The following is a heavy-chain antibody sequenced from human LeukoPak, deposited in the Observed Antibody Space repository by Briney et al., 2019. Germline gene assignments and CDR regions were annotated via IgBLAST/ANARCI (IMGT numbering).Heavy chain of an antibody. CDR1: GYSISSGYY. CDR2: IYHSGST. J-gene: IGHJ6*04. Sequence: SETLSLTCAVSGYSISSGYYWGWIRQPPGKGLEWIGSIYHSGSTYYNPSLKSRVTISVDTSKNQFSPKLSSVTAADTAVYYCARDQLLWFGELQMAYGMDVWGKGTTVTVSS. CDR3: ARDQLLWFGELQMAYGMDV. D-gene: IGHD3-10*01. V-gene: IGHV4-38-2*02.